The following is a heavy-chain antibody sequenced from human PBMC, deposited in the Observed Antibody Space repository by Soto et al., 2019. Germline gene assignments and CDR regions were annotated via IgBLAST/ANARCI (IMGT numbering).Heavy chain of an antibody. V-gene: IGHV1-69*13. D-gene: IGHD3-3*01. CDR1: GGTFSSYA. CDR3: ARDLIASYYDFWSGRTMDV. J-gene: IGHJ6*02. Sequence: SVKVSCKASGGTFSSYAISWVRQAPVQGLEWMGGIIPIFGTANYAQKFQGRVTITADESTSTAYMELSSLRSEDTAVYYCARDLIASYYDFWSGRTMDVWGQGTTVTVSS. CDR2: IIPIFGTA.